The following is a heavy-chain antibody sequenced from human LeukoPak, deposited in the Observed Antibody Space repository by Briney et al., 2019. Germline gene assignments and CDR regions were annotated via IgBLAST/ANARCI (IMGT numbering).Heavy chain of an antibody. CDR3: AKPVVTAILSYFDY. D-gene: IGHD2-21*02. Sequence: GGSLRLSCAASGFTFSDYYMSWIRQAPGKGLEWVSAISGSGGSTYYADSVKGRFTISRDNSKNTLYLQMNSLRAEDTAVYYCAKPVVTAILSYFDYWGQGTLVTVSS. CDR1: GFTFSDYY. J-gene: IGHJ4*02. V-gene: IGHV3-23*01. CDR2: ISGSGGST.